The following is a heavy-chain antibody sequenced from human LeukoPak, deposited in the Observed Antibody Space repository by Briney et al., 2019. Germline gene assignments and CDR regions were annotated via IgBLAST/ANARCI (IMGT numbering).Heavy chain of an antibody. CDR3: ARAGLYCGGDCPFDY. V-gene: IGHV1-2*02. J-gene: IGHJ4*02. D-gene: IGHD2-21*01. CDR1: GGTFSSYA. CDR2: INPNSGGT. Sequence: ASMKVSCKASGGTFSSYAISWVRQAPGQGLEWMGWINPNSGGTNYAQKFQGRVTMTRDTSISTAYMELSRLRSDDTAVYYCARAGLYCGGDCPFDYWGQGTLVTVSS.